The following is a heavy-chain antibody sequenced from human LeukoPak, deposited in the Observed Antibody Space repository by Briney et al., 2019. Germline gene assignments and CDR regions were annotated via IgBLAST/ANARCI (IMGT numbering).Heavy chain of an antibody. D-gene: IGHD1-26*01. CDR2: VSSTGGTT. CDR1: GFTFSSYS. Sequence: GGSLRLSCAASGFTFSSYSMNWVRQAPGKGLEWVSAVSSTGGTTYYADSVKGRFTISRDNAKNSLYLQMNSLRAEDTAVYYCARVQWEVHKSYHYYYYMDVWGKGTTVTVSS. J-gene: IGHJ6*03. V-gene: IGHV3-21*01. CDR3: ARVQWEVHKSYHYYYYMDV.